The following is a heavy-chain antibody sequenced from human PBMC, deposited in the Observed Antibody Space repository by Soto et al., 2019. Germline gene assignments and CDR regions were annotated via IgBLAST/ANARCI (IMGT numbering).Heavy chain of an antibody. D-gene: IGHD6-13*01. Sequence: SQTLSLTCAISGDSVSSNSAAWNWIRQSPSRGLEWLGRTYYRSKWYNDYAVSVKSRITINPDTSKNQFSLQLNSVTPEDTAVYYCARGGAAAGTYLRPRGHYYYGMDVWGQGTTVTVSS. CDR3: ARGGAAAGTYLRPRGHYYYGMDV. V-gene: IGHV6-1*01. J-gene: IGHJ6*02. CDR1: GDSVSSNSAA. CDR2: TYYRSKWYN.